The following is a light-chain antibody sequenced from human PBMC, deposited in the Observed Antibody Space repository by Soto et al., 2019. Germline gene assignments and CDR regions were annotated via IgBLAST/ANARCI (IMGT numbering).Light chain of an antibody. CDR3: QESFSTPIT. Sequence: DIQMTQSPSSLSAYVGDRVTITCRASQDISIYLNWYQKKPGEAPNLLIYAASTLESGVPSRFSGSGSGTDFTLTISSLQPEDFASYYCQESFSTPITFGQGTRLEIK. V-gene: IGKV1-39*01. CDR2: AAS. CDR1: QDISIY. J-gene: IGKJ5*01.